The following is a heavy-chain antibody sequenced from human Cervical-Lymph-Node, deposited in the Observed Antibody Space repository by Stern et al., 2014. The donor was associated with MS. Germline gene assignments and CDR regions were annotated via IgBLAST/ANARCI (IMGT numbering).Heavy chain of an antibody. Sequence: EVQLVQSGAEVKKPGESLKISCKGSGYSFTSYWIGWVRQMPGKGLEWMGIIYPGDSNTRYSPSFQGPVAISADKSITTAYLQWSSLKASDTAIYYCARHPYYYDSRGYYDYWYFDLWGRGTLVTVSS. V-gene: IGHV5-51*01. J-gene: IGHJ2*01. CDR2: IYPGDSNT. D-gene: IGHD3-22*01. CDR1: GYSFTSYW. CDR3: ARHPYYYDSRGYYDYWYFDL.